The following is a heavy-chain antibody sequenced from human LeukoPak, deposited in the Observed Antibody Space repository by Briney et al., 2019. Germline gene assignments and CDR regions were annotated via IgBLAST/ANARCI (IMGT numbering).Heavy chain of an antibody. V-gene: IGHV3-66*01. CDR2: ITSGGST. Sequence: GGSLRLSCAASGFTVTNNDMNWVRQAPGKGLEWVSVITSGGSTYFADSVKGRFTVSRDNSKNTLSLQMNSLRVEDTAVYYCARDLISGPATHDSWGQGALVTVSS. J-gene: IGHJ4*02. CDR1: GFTVTNND. D-gene: IGHD2-15*01. CDR3: ARDLISGPATHDS.